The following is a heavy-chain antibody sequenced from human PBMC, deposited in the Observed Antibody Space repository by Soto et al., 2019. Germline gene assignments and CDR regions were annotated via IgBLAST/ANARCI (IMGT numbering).Heavy chain of an antibody. CDR3: VRAGRGGLFDP. J-gene: IGHJ5*02. Sequence: PGGSLRLSCAGSGFTFGDSYMSWIRQAPGKGLEWLSYISPGSRYPAYADSVKGRFTISRDNAKRSLYLQMMSLTAEDTAIYYCVRAGRGGLFDPWGQGTMVTVSS. V-gene: IGHV3-11*06. CDR1: GFTFGDSY. D-gene: IGHD3-3*01. CDR2: ISPGSRYP.